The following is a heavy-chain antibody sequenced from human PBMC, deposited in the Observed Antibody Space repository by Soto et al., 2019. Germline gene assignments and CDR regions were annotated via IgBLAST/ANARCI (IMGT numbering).Heavy chain of an antibody. D-gene: IGHD6-19*01. CDR1: LCSISSYY. V-gene: IGHV4-59*01. CDR3: ARGGWKLFDY. J-gene: IGHJ4*02. Sequence: PSETLTLTFTVYLCSISSYYWCWIRQPPGKGLEWIGYFYYSGSTNYNPSLKSRVTISVDTSKNQFSLKLSSVTAADTAVYYCARGGWKLFDYWGQGTLVTVS. CDR2: FYYSGST.